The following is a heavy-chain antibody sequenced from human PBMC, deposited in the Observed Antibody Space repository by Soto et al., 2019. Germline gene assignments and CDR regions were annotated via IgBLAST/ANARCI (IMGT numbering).Heavy chain of an antibody. CDR3: AHMDYGFYGMDV. Sequence: QITLKGSGPTLVKPTQTLTLTCTFSGFSLSTSGVGVGWIRQPPGKALEWLAVICWDDDKRYSPSLKSRLTITRDTSKNQVVLTMTDMDPVDTATYYCAHMDYGFYGMDVWGQGTTVTVSS. V-gene: IGHV2-5*02. CDR1: GFSLSTSGVG. D-gene: IGHD3-10*01. J-gene: IGHJ6*02. CDR2: ICWDDDK.